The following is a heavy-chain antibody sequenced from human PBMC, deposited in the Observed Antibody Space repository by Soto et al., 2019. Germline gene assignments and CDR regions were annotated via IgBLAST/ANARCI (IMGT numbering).Heavy chain of an antibody. D-gene: IGHD2-2*01. CDR1: GFTFSSYA. Sequence: GGSLRLSCAASGFTFSSYAMHWVRQAPGKGLEWVAVISYDGSNKYYADSVKGRFTISRDNSKNTLYLQMNSLRAEDTAVYYCARAPPTTQLLRLGPSFDPWGQGTLVTVSS. CDR3: ARAPPTTQLLRLGPSFDP. V-gene: IGHV3-30-3*01. CDR2: ISYDGSNK. J-gene: IGHJ5*02.